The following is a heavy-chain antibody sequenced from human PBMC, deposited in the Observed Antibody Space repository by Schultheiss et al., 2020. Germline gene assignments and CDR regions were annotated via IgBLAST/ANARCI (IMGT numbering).Heavy chain of an antibody. D-gene: IGHD4-23*01. Sequence: ASVKVSCKASGYTFTSYDINWVRQATGQGLEWMGWMNPNSGNTGYAQKFQGRVTMTRDTSISTVYMELSSLRSEDTAVYYCARGDYGGTDFDYWGQGTLVTVSS. V-gene: IGHV1-8*01. J-gene: IGHJ4*02. CDR3: ARGDYGGTDFDY. CDR1: GYTFTSYD. CDR2: MNPNSGNT.